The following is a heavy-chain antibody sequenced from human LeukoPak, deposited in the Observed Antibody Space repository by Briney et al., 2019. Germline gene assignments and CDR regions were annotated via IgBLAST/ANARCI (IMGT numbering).Heavy chain of an antibody. J-gene: IGHJ4*02. D-gene: IGHD1-26*01. CDR3: AKSRGSGSYFAAHY. Sequence: GGSLRLSCAASGFTFSSYAMSWVRQAPGKGLEWVSAISGSGGSTYYADSVKGRFTISRDNSKNTLHLQMNSLRAEDTAVYYCAKSRGSGSYFAAHYWGQGTLVTVSS. V-gene: IGHV3-23*01. CDR2: ISGSGGST. CDR1: GFTFSSYA.